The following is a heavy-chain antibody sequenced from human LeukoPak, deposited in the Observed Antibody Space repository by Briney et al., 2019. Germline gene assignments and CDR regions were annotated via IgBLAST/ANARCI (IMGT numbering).Heavy chain of an antibody. J-gene: IGHJ3*02. CDR2: INHSGST. Sequence: SETLSLTCAVYGGSFSGYYWSWIRQPPGKGREWIGEINHSGSTNYNPSLKSRVTISVDTSKNQFSLKLSSVTAADTAVYYCARSQVTRITMIWGQGTMVTVSS. CDR1: GGSFSGYY. CDR3: ARSQVTRITMI. D-gene: IGHD3-10*01. V-gene: IGHV4-34*01.